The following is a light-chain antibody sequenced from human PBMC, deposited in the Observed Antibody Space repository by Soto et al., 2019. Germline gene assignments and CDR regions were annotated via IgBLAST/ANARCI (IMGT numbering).Light chain of an antibody. CDR2: DAS. J-gene: IGKJ1*01. V-gene: IGKV3-11*01. CDR3: QQRSNWPWT. Sequence: EMVMTQSPATLSESPGERATLSCRASQSVSNDLAWYQQKPGQAPRLLIYDASNRATGIPARFSGSGSGTDFTLTISSLEPEDFAVYYCQQRSNWPWTFGQGTKVDIK. CDR1: QSVSND.